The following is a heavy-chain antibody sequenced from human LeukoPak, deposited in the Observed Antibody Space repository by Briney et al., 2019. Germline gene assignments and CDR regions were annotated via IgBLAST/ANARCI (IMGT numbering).Heavy chain of an antibody. V-gene: IGHV3-21*06. Sequence: PGGSLRLSCVGSGFTFSSYSMNWVRQTPGKGLEWVSCIDTRGNIKYADSVKGRFTISRDNAKDSLYLQMNSLRAEDTGVYFCARMAQGLISTRLGDFVYWGQGAQVTVSS. CDR2: IDTRGNI. CDR1: GFTFSSYS. CDR3: ARMAQGLISTRLGDFVY. D-gene: IGHD6-6*01. J-gene: IGHJ4*02.